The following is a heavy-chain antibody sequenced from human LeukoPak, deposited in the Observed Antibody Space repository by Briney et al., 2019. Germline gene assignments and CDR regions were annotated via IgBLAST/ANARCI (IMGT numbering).Heavy chain of an antibody. CDR3: ARDSYYYDSSGWFGDAFDI. CDR1: GFTFSSYS. CDR2: ISSSSSYI. J-gene: IGHJ3*02. D-gene: IGHD3-22*01. Sequence: HPGGSLRLSCAASGFTFSSYSMNWVRQAPGKGLEWVSSISSSSSYIYYADSVKGRFTISRDNAKNSLYLQMNSLRAEDTAVYYCARDSYYYDSSGWFGDAFDIWGQGTMVTVSS. V-gene: IGHV3-21*01.